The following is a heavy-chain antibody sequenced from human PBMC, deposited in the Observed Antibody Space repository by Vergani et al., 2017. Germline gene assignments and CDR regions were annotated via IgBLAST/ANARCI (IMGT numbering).Heavy chain of an antibody. CDR2: IYYSGST. CDR3: ARYKGGHENFDY. V-gene: IGHV4-39*01. D-gene: IGHD5-12*01. J-gene: IGHJ4*02. Sequence: QLQLQESGPGLVKPSETLSLTCTVSGGSISSSSYYWGWIRQPPGKGLEWIGSIYYSGSTYYNPSLKSRVTISVDTSKNQFSLKLSSVTAADTAVYYCARYKGGHENFDYWGQGTLVTVSS. CDR1: GGSISSSSYY.